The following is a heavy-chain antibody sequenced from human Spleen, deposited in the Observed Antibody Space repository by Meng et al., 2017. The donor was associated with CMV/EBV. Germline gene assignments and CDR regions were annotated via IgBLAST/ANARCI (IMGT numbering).Heavy chain of an antibody. D-gene: IGHD1-14*01. CDR1: GGTVCGGDYF. CDR3: ANREVNNWFDP. V-gene: IGHV4-30-4*01. CDR2: IDRSGS. J-gene: IGHJ5*02. Sequence: CSVAGGTVCGGDYFWSWSRQHREKGLGGIGYIDRSGSYDNPSLKSGVSIAMDTSKNQFSLKLHSVTAADTAVYFCANREVNNWFDPWGQGILVTVSS.